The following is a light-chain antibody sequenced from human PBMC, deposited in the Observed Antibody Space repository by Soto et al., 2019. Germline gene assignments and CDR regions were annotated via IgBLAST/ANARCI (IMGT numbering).Light chain of an antibody. CDR3: PQYGSSRNT. Sequence: EIVLTQSPGTLSLSPGEGATLSFRASQSVSSSFLAWYQQNPGQAPRLLIYGASGRATGISDRFSGSWSGTDFTLTISRLEPEDFSVYYCPQYGSSRNTVGQGTKLDIK. CDR1: QSVSSSF. V-gene: IGKV3-20*01. J-gene: IGKJ2*01. CDR2: GAS.